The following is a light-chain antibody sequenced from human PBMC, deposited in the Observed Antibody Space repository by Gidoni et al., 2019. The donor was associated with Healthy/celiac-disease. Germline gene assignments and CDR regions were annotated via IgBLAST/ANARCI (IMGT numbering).Light chain of an antibody. J-gene: IGKJ2*01. CDR3: QQLNI. CDR2: AAS. V-gene: IGKV1-9*01. Sequence: DIQLTQSPSFLSASVGDRVTITCRASQGISSYLAWYQQKPGKAPKLLIYAASTLQSGVPSRFSGSGSGTEFTLTISSLQPEDFATYYCQQLNIFGQGTKLEIK. CDR1: QGISSY.